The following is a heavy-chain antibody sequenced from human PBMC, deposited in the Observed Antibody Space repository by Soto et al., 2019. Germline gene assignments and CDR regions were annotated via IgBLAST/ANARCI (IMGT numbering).Heavy chain of an antibody. V-gene: IGHV1-18*04. D-gene: IGHD4-17*01. J-gene: IGHJ4*02. Sequence: ASVKVSCKGSGYTFTSHGIRWVRQSPGQGLEWMGWISAYNGNTNYAQKLQGRVTMTKDTSTSTAYMELRSMRSDDTAVYYCARADGESLDYWGQGTLVAVSS. CDR1: GYTFTSHG. CDR3: ARADGESLDY. CDR2: ISAYNGNT.